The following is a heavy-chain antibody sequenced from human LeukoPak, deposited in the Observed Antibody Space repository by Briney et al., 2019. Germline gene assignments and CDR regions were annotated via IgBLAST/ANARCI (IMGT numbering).Heavy chain of an antibody. D-gene: IGHD6-13*01. CDR2: IYTSGTT. CDR3: ARFSSIAAAFDY. CDR1: GGSISNYY. Sequence: PSETLSLTCTVSGGSISNYYWSWIRQPAGKGLEWIGRIYTSGTTHYNPSHKSRVTMSVDTSKNQFSLNLSSVTAADTAAYYCARFSSIAAAFDYWGLGTLVTVSS. J-gene: IGHJ4*02. V-gene: IGHV4-4*07.